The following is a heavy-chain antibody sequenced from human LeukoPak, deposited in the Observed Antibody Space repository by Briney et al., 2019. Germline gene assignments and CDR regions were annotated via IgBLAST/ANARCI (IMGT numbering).Heavy chain of an antibody. D-gene: IGHD6-13*01. V-gene: IGHV4-30-2*01. CDR2: IYHSGST. CDR3: ARGRESSTDFDY. Sequence: SETLSLTCTVSGDSISSGGYSWSWIRQPPGKGLEWIGYIYHSGSTYYNPSLKSRVTISVDRSKNQFSLKLSSVTAADTAVYYCARGRESSTDFDYWGQGTLVTVSS. J-gene: IGHJ4*02. CDR1: GDSISSGGYS.